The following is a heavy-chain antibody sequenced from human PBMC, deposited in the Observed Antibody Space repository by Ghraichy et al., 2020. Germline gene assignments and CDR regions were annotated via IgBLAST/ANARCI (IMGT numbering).Heavy chain of an antibody. V-gene: IGHV3-15*01. CDR1: GFTFSNAW. Sequence: GESLNISCAASGFTFSNAWMSWVRQAPGKGLEWVGRIKSKTDGGTTDYAAPVKGRFTISRDDSKNTLYLQMNSLKTEDTAVYYCTTDPNPTDYNWGQGTLVTVSS. D-gene: IGHD3-10*01. CDR2: IKSKTDGGTT. CDR3: TTDPNPTDYN. J-gene: IGHJ4*02.